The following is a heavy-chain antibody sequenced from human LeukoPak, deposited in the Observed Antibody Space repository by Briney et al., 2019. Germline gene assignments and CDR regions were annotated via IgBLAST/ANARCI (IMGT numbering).Heavy chain of an antibody. J-gene: IGHJ4*02. V-gene: IGHV4-31*03. Sequence: SETLSLTCTVSGGSISSGGYYWSWIRQHPGEGLEWIGYIYYSGSTYYNPSLKSRVTISVDTSKNQFSLNLSSVTAADTAVYYCARVGSSWCAFDYWGQGTLVTVSS. CDR3: ARVGSSWCAFDY. D-gene: IGHD6-13*01. CDR1: GGSISSGGYY. CDR2: IYYSGST.